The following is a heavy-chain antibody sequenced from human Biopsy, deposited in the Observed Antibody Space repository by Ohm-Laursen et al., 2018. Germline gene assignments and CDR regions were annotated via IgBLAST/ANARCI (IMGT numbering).Heavy chain of an antibody. J-gene: IGHJ4*02. Sequence: SLRLSCAASGFTVSSTYMSWVRQAPGKGLEWVSVIYTGGSTFYADSVKGRFTISRDKSKNTLYLQMNNLTAGDTAVYYCAREGRDYWGQGTLVTVSS. CDR1: GFTVSSTY. CDR3: AREGRDY. V-gene: IGHV3-53*01. CDR2: IYTGGST.